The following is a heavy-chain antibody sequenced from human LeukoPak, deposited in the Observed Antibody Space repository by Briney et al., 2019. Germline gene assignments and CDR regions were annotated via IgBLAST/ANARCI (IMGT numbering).Heavy chain of an antibody. CDR3: ARVDDLDAFDM. J-gene: IGHJ3*02. CDR2: ISDDGSNK. D-gene: IGHD2-2*03. CDR1: GFTFSSYA. Sequence: GGSLRLSCAASGFTFSSYAMHWVRQAPGKGLEWVAVISDDGSNKYYADSVKGRFTISRDNSKNTLYLQMNSLRAEDTAVYYCARVDDLDAFDMWGQGTMVTVSS. V-gene: IGHV3-30*04.